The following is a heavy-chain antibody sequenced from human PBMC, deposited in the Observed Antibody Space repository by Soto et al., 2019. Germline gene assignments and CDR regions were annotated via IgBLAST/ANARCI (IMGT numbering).Heavy chain of an antibody. J-gene: IGHJ4*02. V-gene: IGHV3-23*01. D-gene: IGHD3-22*01. Sequence: LRLSCAASGFTFSSYAMSWVRQAPGKGLEWVSAISGSGGSTYYADSVKGRFTISRDNSKNTLYLQMNSLRAEDTAVYYCAKDTAPDYYDSHDLDYWGQGTLVTVSS. CDR1: GFTFSSYA. CDR2: ISGSGGST. CDR3: AKDTAPDYYDSHDLDY.